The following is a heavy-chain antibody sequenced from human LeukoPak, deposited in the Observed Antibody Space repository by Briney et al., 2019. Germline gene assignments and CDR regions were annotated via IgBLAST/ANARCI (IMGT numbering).Heavy chain of an antibody. CDR1: GDSVSSDTTA. D-gene: IGHD6-13*01. V-gene: IGHV6-1*01. CDR3: ARGYWAHGMNV. CDR2: AYYTSKWII. Sequence: SQTLSLTCAISGDSVSSDTTAWNWIRQSPSRGLVWLGRAYYTSKWIINYAVSVRSRITVNPNTSNNQFSLQLNSVTPEDTAVYYCARGYWAHGMNVWGPGTTVTVSS. J-gene: IGHJ6*02.